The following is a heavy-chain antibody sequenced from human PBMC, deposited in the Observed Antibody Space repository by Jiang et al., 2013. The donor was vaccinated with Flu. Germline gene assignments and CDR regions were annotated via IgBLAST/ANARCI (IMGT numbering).Heavy chain of an antibody. D-gene: IGHD3-3*01. V-gene: IGHV3-30*18. CDR1: GFTFSSYG. CDR2: ISYDGSNK. CDR3: AKQNFGMDV. Sequence: VQLVESGGGVVQPGRSLRLSCAASGFTFSSYGMHWVRQAPGKGLEWVAVISYDGSNKYYADSVKGRFTISRDNSKNTLYLQMNSLRAEDTAVYYCAKQNFGMDVWGQGTTVTVSS. J-gene: IGHJ6*02.